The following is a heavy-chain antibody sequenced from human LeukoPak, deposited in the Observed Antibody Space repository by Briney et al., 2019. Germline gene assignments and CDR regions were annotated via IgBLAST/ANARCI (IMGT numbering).Heavy chain of an antibody. D-gene: IGHD3-3*01. J-gene: IGHJ4*02. V-gene: IGHV4-61*02. Sequence: PSQTLSLTCTVSGGSISSDHYYWRWIRQPAGTGLEWIGRIYASGSTNYNPSLKSRVTMSLHTSKNQFSLNLTSVTAADTAVYYCARDNSRIDYSFWSGYYSDKNYFDYWGQGTLVTVSS. CDR1: GGSISSDHYY. CDR2: IYASGST. CDR3: ARDNSRIDYSFWSGYYSDKNYFDY.